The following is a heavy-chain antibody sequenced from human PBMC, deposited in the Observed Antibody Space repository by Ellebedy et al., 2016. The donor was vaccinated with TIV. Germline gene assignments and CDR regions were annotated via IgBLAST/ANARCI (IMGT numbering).Heavy chain of an antibody. V-gene: IGHV4-4*02. D-gene: IGHD3-22*01. CDR3: ARGGYYDSSGSPALGY. Sequence: MPSETLSLTCTVSGGSISSSNWWSWVRQPPGKGLEWIGEIYHSGSTNYNPSLKSRVTISVDTSKNQFSLKLSSVTAADTAVYYCARGGYYDSSGSPALGYWGQGTLVTVSS. J-gene: IGHJ4*02. CDR1: GGSISSSNW. CDR2: IYHSGST.